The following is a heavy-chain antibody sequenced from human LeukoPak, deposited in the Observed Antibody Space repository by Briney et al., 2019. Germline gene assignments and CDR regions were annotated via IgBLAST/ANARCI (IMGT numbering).Heavy chain of an antibody. CDR2: INPDTGAT. CDR3: ARGIASVGDPNDLMWFGP. V-gene: IGHV1-2*02. CDR1: GYSFTGYH. Sequence: ASVKVSCKTSGYSFTGYHLQWLRQAPGQGPECMGWINPDTGATHYSQKFEGRVTMTRDTSISTAYMELSRLRSDDTAVYYCARGIASVGDPNDLMWFGPWGQGTLATVFS. J-gene: IGHJ5*02. D-gene: IGHD2-21*01.